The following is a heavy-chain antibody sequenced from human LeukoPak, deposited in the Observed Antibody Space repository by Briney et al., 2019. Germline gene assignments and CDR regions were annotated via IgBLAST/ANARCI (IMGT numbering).Heavy chain of an antibody. D-gene: IGHD2-15*01. CDR3: ARDYDYFSGHNLDAFDI. CDR1: GLTFSNYW. V-gene: IGHV3-7*01. J-gene: IGHJ3*02. CDR2: IKEDGSAK. Sequence: GGSLRLSCAASGLTFSNYWMTWVRQASGKGLEWVANIKEDGSAKSYVDSVKGRFTISRDNAKNSLYLQMDNLRVEDTAVYYCARDYDYFSGHNLDAFDIWGQGTTVTVSS.